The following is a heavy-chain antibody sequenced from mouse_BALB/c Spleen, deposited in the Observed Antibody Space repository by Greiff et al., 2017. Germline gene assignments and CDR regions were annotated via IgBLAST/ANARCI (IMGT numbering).Heavy chain of an antibody. J-gene: IGHJ4*01. CDR3: TRWGYLYAMDY. CDR2: IYPGSGST. V-gene: IGHV1S22*01. CDR1: GYTFTSYW. D-gene: IGHD5-1*01. Sequence: LQQPGSELVRPGASVKLSCKASGYTFTSYWMHWVKQRPGQGLEWIGNIYPGSGSTNYDEKFKSKATLTVDTSSSTAYMQLSSLTSEDSAVYYCTRWGYLYAMDYWGQGTSVTVSS.